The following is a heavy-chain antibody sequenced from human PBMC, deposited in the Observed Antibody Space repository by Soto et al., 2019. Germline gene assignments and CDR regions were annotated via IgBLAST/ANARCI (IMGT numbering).Heavy chain of an antibody. V-gene: IGHV4-30-2*01. Sequence: SETLSLTCAVSGGSISSGGYSWSWIRQPPGKGLEWIGYMYHSGSTYYNPSLKSRVTISIDTSKNQFSLKLSSVTAADTAVYYCARHRYSYGVYYFDYWGQGTLVTISS. CDR3: ARHRYSYGVYYFDY. CDR1: GGSISSGGYS. CDR2: MYHSGST. D-gene: IGHD5-18*01. J-gene: IGHJ4*02.